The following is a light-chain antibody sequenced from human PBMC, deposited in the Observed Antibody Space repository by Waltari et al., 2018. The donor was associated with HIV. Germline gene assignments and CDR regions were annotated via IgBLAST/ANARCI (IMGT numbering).Light chain of an antibody. Sequence: LVLTQFPATLSLSPGDRATLSCRASPTISGSIAWYQQRPGQTPRLLIYDSSNRATDIPARFSGSGSGTDFTLTIASLESEDFTFYYCQHRSSWPLYTFGQGTRVEI. CDR3: QHRSSWPLYT. J-gene: IGKJ2*01. V-gene: IGKV3-11*01. CDR2: DSS. CDR1: PTISGS.